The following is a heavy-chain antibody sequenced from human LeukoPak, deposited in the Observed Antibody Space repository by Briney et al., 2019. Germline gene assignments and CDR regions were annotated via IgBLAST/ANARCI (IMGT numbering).Heavy chain of an antibody. CDR3: ARDPRDGYNTNFDY. Sequence: GGSLRLSCAASGFTFSSYGMHWVRQAPGKGLEWVAVIWYDGSNKYYADSVKGRFTISRGNSKNTLYLQMNSLRAEDTAVYYCARDPRDGYNTNFDYWGQETLVTVSS. V-gene: IGHV3-33*01. CDR2: IWYDGSNK. D-gene: IGHD5-24*01. CDR1: GFTFSSYG. J-gene: IGHJ4*02.